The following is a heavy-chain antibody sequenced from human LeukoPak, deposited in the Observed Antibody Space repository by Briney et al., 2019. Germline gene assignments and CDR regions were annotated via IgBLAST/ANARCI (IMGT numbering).Heavy chain of an antibody. V-gene: IGHV3-23*01. CDR2: ISGSGGST. CDR1: GFTFSSYA. Sequence: GGSLRLSCAASGFTFSSYAMSWVRQAPGKGLEWVSAISGSGGSTYYADSVKGRFTTSRDNSKNTLYLQMSSLRAEDTAVYYCAKDRPGLVIRYYFDYWGQGTLVTVSS. J-gene: IGHJ4*02. CDR3: AKDRPGLVIRYYFDY. D-gene: IGHD3/OR15-3a*01.